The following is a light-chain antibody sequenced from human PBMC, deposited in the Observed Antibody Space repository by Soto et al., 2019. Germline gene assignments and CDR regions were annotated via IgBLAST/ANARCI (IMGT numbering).Light chain of an antibody. Sequence: EIVLTQSPGTLSLSPGERATPSCRASQSVSSTYLAWFQQKPGQAPRLLIYGASTRATGIPDRFSGSGSGTDFTLTISGLEPEDFAFYYCQQYDVTPPNTFGGGTKVEV. CDR1: QSVSSTY. CDR2: GAS. CDR3: QQYDVTPPNT. V-gene: IGKV3-20*01. J-gene: IGKJ4*01.